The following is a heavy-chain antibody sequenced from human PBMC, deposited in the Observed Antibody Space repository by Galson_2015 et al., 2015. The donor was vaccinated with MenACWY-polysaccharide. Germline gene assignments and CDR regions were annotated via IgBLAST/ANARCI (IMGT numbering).Heavy chain of an antibody. CDR2: VSGTDGNT. J-gene: IGHJ4*02. CDR1: GFPFSRYA. D-gene: IGHD3-10*01. CDR3: AKGLGSFDF. Sequence: SLRLSCAASGFPFSRYAMTWVRQAPGKGLEWVSTVSGTDGNTYYAASVKGRFTISRDNSKNTLYLQMNSLRAEDTAIYYCAKGLGSFDFWGQGTLVTVS. V-gene: IGHV3-23*01.